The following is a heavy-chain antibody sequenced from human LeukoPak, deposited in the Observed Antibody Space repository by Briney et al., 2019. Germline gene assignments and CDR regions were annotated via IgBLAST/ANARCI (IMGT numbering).Heavy chain of an antibody. CDR3: SKVGGIVLAVSYYMDV. Sequence: GGSLRLSCEASGFTFRNYDMYWVRQAPGKGLEWVAFIRFDGSNTHYGDSGKGRFTISRDNSKNTLYLQMNSLRVEDSALYYCSKVGGIVLAVSYYMDVWGKGTTVTVS. CDR1: GFTFRNYD. CDR2: IRFDGSNT. V-gene: IGHV3-30*02. D-gene: IGHD6-19*01. J-gene: IGHJ6*03.